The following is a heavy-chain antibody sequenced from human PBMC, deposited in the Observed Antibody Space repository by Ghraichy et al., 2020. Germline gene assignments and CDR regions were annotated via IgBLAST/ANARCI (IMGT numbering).Heavy chain of an antibody. J-gene: IGHJ2*01. CDR2: ISYDGSAQ. Sequence: GGSLRLSCAASGFTFSTYGMHWVRQAPGKGLEWVAVISYDGSAQYFADSVRGRSTISRDNSKNTLYLQINSLRPEDTAVYYCAKEGFSRVSDWHFDLWGRGTLVTVSS. V-gene: IGHV3-30*18. CDR3: AKEGFSRVSDWHFDL. CDR1: GFTFSTYG. D-gene: IGHD1-26*01.